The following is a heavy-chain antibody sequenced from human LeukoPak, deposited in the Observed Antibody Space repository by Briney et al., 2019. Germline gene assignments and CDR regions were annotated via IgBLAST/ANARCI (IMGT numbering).Heavy chain of an antibody. CDR3: ARDLAVAGTNYFDF. D-gene: IGHD6-19*01. V-gene: IGHV4-4*02. Sequence: SETLSLTCSVSGDSISTNEWWSWVRQPPGKGLEWIGEVFHSGSTNYNPSLKSRVTISIDKSKDQFSLEVTSVTAADTAIYYCARDLAVAGTNYFDFWGQGVLVTVSS. J-gene: IGHJ4*02. CDR2: VFHSGST. CDR1: GDSISTNEW.